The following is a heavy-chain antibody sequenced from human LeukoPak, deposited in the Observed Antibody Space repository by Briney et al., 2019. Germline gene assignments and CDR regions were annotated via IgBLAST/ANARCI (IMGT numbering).Heavy chain of an antibody. CDR3: ARVAGDCGGDCYRLVY. J-gene: IGHJ4*02. V-gene: IGHV1-8*01. Sequence: GASVTVSFTSSGYTFTTYDINWVRQATGQGLEWMAWMNPNSGNTGYAQKFQGRVTMTRNTSISTAYMELSSLRSEDTAVYYCARVAGDCGGDCYRLVYWGQGTLVTVAS. CDR2: MNPNSGNT. CDR1: GYTFTTYD. D-gene: IGHD2-21*01.